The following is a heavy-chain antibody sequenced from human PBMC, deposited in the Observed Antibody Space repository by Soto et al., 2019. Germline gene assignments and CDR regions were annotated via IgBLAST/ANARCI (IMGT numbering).Heavy chain of an antibody. J-gene: IGHJ4*02. V-gene: IGHV3-11*01. D-gene: IGHD6-19*01. CDR3: ARRLQWQLRPLDS. Sequence: GGSLRLSCEGSGFTFTDYYMTWIRQAPGKGLEWVAYINTLSTAIYYADSVKGRFTISRDNAENSLYLQMNGLRAEDTATYYCARRLQWQLRPLDSWGRGTLVTVSS. CDR2: INTLSTAI. CDR1: GFTFTDYY.